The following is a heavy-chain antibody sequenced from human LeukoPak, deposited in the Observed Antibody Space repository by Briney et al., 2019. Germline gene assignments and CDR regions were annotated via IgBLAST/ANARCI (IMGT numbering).Heavy chain of an antibody. Sequence: GASVKVSCKASGYTFTSYDINWGRQATGQGREWMGWMNPNSGNTGYAQKFQGRVTMTRNTSISTAYMELSSLRSEDTAVYYCATGSRYTYYYYYGMDVWGQGTTVTVSS. V-gene: IGHV1-8*01. CDR3: ATGSRYTYYYYYGMDV. CDR2: MNPNSGNT. D-gene: IGHD3-16*02. CDR1: GYTFTSYD. J-gene: IGHJ6*02.